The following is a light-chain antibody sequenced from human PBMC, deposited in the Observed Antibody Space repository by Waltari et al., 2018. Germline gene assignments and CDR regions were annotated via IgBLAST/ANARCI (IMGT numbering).Light chain of an antibody. J-gene: IGKJ1*01. CDR2: KAS. Sequence: TQSHSTLSASVGDRVTITCRASQRLSNWLAWYQQKPGKAPKVLIYKASTLESGVPSRFSGSGSGTEFTLTISSLQPDDFATYYCQQYRNLWTFGQGTKVEIK. CDR3: QQYRNLWT. V-gene: IGKV1-5*03. CDR1: QRLSNW.